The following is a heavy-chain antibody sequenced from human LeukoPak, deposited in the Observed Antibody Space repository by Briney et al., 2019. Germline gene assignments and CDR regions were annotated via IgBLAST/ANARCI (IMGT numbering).Heavy chain of an antibody. Sequence: GGSLRLSCAASGFTFTTYAMSWVRQAPGKGLEWVSSVSGSGSHTYYADSVKGRFTISRDNSKNTLDLQMHSLRAGDTALYYCAKEVLGGNYGDYAVDYWGQGTLVTVSS. CDR2: VSGSGSHT. CDR3: AKEVLGGNYGDYAVDY. V-gene: IGHV3-23*01. CDR1: GFTFTTYA. J-gene: IGHJ4*02. D-gene: IGHD4-17*01.